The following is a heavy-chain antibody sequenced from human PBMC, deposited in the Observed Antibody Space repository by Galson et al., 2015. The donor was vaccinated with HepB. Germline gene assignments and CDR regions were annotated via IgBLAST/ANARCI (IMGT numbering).Heavy chain of an antibody. Sequence: SLRLSCAASGFTFSTYGMHWVRQAPGKGLEWVAVISYDGADKYYADSVKGRFTISRDNSKNTLYLQMKSLRAEDTAMYYCAKDGHRGSGYWSHFDYWGQGTLVTVSS. CDR3: AKDGHRGSGYWSHFDY. CDR1: GFTFSTYG. D-gene: IGHD3-22*01. CDR2: ISYDGADK. V-gene: IGHV3-30*18. J-gene: IGHJ4*02.